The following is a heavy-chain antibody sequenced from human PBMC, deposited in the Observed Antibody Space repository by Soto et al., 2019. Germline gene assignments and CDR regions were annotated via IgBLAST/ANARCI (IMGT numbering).Heavy chain of an antibody. V-gene: IGHV5-51*01. CDR3: ARIMTDAGDYEGFDY. J-gene: IGHJ4*02. CDR1: GYTFTSSW. D-gene: IGHD4-17*01. Sequence: GAALKISCKGSGYTFTSSWIGWVRQVPGKGLEWMVMIYPGDSDTRYNPSFQGQVTISADKSIRTAYLQWRILKASGTAMYCAARIMTDAGDYEGFDYWGQGTLVTVSS. CDR2: IYPGDSDT.